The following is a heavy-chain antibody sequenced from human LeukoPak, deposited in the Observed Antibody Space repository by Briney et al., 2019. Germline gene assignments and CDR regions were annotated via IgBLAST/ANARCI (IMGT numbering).Heavy chain of an antibody. D-gene: IGHD6-13*01. Sequence: PGGSLRLSCAASGFTFSSYWMSWVRQAPGKGLEWVANIKQDGSEKYYVDSVKGRFTISRDNAKNSLYLQMNSLRAEDTAVYYCARDRSSSLMLHDYWGQGTLVTVSS. CDR1: GFTFSSYW. CDR3: ARDRSSSLMLHDY. V-gene: IGHV3-7*01. J-gene: IGHJ4*02. CDR2: IKQDGSEK.